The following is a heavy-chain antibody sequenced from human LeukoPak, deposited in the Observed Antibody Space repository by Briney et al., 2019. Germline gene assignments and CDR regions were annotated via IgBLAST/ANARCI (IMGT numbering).Heavy chain of an antibody. CDR1: GFTLNKAW. D-gene: IGHD6-19*01. V-gene: IGHV3-15*01. Sequence: PGGSLRLSCAASGFTLNKAWMSSVPQAPGNGPEWVGRIRSNTDGGTTDYAAPVKGRFTISRDDAKNTLFLQMNSLKTEDTAVSYCTTFAHARGWSWGQGALVTVSS. J-gene: IGHJ5*02. CDR2: IRSNTDGGTT. CDR3: TTFAHARGWS.